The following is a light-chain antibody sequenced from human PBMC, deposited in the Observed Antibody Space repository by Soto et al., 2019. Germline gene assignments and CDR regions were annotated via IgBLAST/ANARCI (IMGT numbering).Light chain of an antibody. CDR2: DAS. CDR3: HQYNSFSPWT. J-gene: IGKJ1*01. Sequence: DIQMTQSPSTLSASVGDRVAITCRASQDIRSWVAWYQQRPGKAPKLLIYDASRLKSGVPSRFSGSGSGTEFTLTISSLQPDDFATYYCHQYNSFSPWTFGQGTKVGIK. CDR1: QDIRSW. V-gene: IGKV1-5*01.